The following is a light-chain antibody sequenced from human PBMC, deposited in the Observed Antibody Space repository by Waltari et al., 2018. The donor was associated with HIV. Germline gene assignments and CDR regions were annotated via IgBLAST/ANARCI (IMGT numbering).Light chain of an antibody. J-gene: IGLJ2*01. CDR3: YSIDSSGNHRV. CDR2: EDS. V-gene: IGLV3-10*01. CDR1: ALPKKY. Sequence: SYELTLPPSVSVSPGHTARITCPGDALPKKYAYWYQQKSGQAPVLVIYEDSKRPSGIPERFSGSSSGTMATLTISGAQVEDEADYYCYSIDSSGNHRVFGGGTKLTVL.